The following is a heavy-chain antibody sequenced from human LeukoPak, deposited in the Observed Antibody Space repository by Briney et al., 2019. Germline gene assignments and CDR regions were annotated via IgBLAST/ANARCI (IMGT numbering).Heavy chain of an antibody. V-gene: IGHV4-39*01. J-gene: IGHJ6*03. CDR2: MYHSGST. Sequence: SETLSLTCTVSGGSISRSGYYWGWIRQPPGKGLEWIGSMYHSGSTYYNPSLKSRVTISVDTSKNQFSLKLSSVTAADTAVYYCARYPGYCYYYMDVWGKGTTVTISS. CDR1: GGSISRSGYY. CDR3: ARYPGYCYYYMDV.